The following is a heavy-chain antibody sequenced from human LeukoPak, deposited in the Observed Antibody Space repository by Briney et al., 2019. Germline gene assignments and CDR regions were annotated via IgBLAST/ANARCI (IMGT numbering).Heavy chain of an antibody. D-gene: IGHD6-13*01. Sequence: PGGSLRLSCAASGFTVSNNYMNWVRQAPGKGLEWISLIYSGGDTFYADSVKGRFTISRDNSKNTLYLQMNSLRADDTAVYYCAKGRGSWPCYFDYWGQGALVTVSS. J-gene: IGHJ4*02. CDR2: IYSGGDT. V-gene: IGHV3-66*01. CDR1: GFTVSNNY. CDR3: AKGRGSWPCYFDY.